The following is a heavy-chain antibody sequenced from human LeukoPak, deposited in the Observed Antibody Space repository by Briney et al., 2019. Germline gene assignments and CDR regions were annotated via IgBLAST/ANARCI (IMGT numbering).Heavy chain of an antibody. V-gene: IGHV4-4*07. CDR3: ARSNGFAAFDS. D-gene: IGHD2-8*01. J-gene: IGHJ4*01. Sequence: SETLSLSCSVSGASIRGSYWSWIRQPAGRGLEWIGRIYSSGSANYNPSLKSRVTMSIDTSKNQLSLKMNSVTAADTAVYFCARSNGFAAFDSWAPGILVTVSS. CDR1: GASIRGSY. CDR2: IYSSGSA.